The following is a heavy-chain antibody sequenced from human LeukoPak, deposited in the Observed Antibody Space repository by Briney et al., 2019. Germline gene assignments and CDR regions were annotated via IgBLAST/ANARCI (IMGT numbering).Heavy chain of an antibody. Sequence: GGSLRLSCTASGFTFSSYGMNWVRQAPGKGLEWVGRIKSKTDGGTTDYAAPVKGRFTISRDDSENTLYLQVNSLKTEDTAVYYCTRIFRTAHFDYWGQGTPVTVSS. CDR3: TRIFRTAHFDY. CDR2: IKSKTDGGTT. D-gene: IGHD2/OR15-2a*01. J-gene: IGHJ4*02. CDR1: GFTFSSYG. V-gene: IGHV3-15*07.